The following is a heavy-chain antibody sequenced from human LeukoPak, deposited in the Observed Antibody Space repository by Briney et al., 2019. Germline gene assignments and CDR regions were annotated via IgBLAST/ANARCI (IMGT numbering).Heavy chain of an antibody. CDR3: AREMRVQLERRSAFDI. CDR2: IKQDGSEK. CDR1: GFTFSSYW. J-gene: IGHJ3*02. Sequence: GGSLRLSCAASGFTFSSYWMSWVRQAPGKRLEWVANIKQDGSEKYYVDSVKGRFTISRDNAKNSLYLQMNSLRAEDTAVYYCAREMRVQLERRSAFDIWGQGTMVTVSS. D-gene: IGHD1-1*01. V-gene: IGHV3-7*01.